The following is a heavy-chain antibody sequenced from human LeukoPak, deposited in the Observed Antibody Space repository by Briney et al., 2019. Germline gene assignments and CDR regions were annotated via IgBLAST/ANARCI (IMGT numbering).Heavy chain of an antibody. CDR3: ARVVDTAMVIDY. Sequence: SVKVSCKASGGTFSSYAISWVRQAPGQGLEWMGGIIPIFGTANYAQKFQGRVTITADESTSTAYMELSRLRSDDTAVYYCARVVDTAMVIDYWGQGTLVTVSS. D-gene: IGHD5-18*01. V-gene: IGHV1-69*13. J-gene: IGHJ4*02. CDR1: GGTFSSYA. CDR2: IIPIFGTA.